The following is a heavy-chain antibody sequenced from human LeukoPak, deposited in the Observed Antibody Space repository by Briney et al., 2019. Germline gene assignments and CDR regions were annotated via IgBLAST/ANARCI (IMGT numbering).Heavy chain of an antibody. D-gene: IGHD5-12*01. CDR2: ISWNSGSI. CDR1: GFTFDDYA. Sequence: PGRSLRLSCAASGFTFDDYAMHWVRQAPGKGLEWVSGISWNSGSIGYADSVKGRFTISRDNAKNSLYLQMNSLRAEDTAVYYCARDHLRGPYDYYFDYWGQGTLVTVSS. CDR3: ARDHLRGPYDYYFDY. V-gene: IGHV3-9*01. J-gene: IGHJ4*02.